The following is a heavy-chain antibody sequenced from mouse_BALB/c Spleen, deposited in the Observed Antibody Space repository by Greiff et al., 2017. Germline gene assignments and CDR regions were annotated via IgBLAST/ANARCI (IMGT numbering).Heavy chain of an antibody. CDR1: GYAFTNYL. CDR3: ASDGNYASMDY. CDR2: INPGSGGT. D-gene: IGHD2-1*01. Sequence: VQLQQSGAELVRPGTSVKVSCKASGYAFTNYLIEWVKQRPGQGLEWIGVINPGSGGTNYNEKFKGKATLTADKSSSTAYMQLSSLTSDDSAVYFCASDGNYASMDYWGQGTSVTVSS. V-gene: IGHV1-54*01. J-gene: IGHJ4*01.